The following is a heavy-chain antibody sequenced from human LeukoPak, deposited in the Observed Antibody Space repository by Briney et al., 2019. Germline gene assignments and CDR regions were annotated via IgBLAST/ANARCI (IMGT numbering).Heavy chain of an antibody. CDR2: INPNSGGT. Sequence: ASVKVSCKASGYTFTCYYMHWVRQAPGQGLEWMGWINPNSGGTNYAQKFQGRVTMTRDTSISTAYMELSRLRSDDTAVYYCARGERYYYDSSGYYFNWGQGTLVTVAS. CDR3: ARGERYYYDSSGYYFN. CDR1: GYTFTCYY. J-gene: IGHJ4*02. D-gene: IGHD3-22*01. V-gene: IGHV1-2*02.